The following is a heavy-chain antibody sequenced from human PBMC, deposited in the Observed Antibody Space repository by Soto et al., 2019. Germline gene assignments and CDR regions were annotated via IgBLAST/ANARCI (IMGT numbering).Heavy chain of an antibody. V-gene: IGHV4-61*01. CDR1: GGSVSSGSYY. J-gene: IGHJ6*02. Sequence: TSETLSLTCTVSGGSVSSGSYYWSWIRQPPGKGLEWIGYIYYSGSTNYNPSLKSRVTISVDTSKNQFSLKLSSVTAADTAVYYCARDLLYYGMDVWGQGTTVTVS. CDR3: ARDLLYYGMDV. CDR2: IYYSGST. D-gene: IGHD1-26*01.